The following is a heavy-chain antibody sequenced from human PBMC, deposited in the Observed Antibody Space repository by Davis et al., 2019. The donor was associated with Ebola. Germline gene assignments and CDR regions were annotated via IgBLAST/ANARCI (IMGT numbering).Heavy chain of an antibody. CDR3: ARVAVVTLFDAFDI. J-gene: IGHJ3*02. CDR1: GFTFSSYA. V-gene: IGHV3-30-3*01. CDR2: ISYDGSNK. D-gene: IGHD4-23*01. Sequence: PGGSLRLSCAASGFTFSSYAMHWVRQAPGKGLEWVAVISYDGSNKYYADSVKGRFTISRDNSKNTLYLQMNSLRAEDTAVYYCARVAVVTLFDAFDIWGQGTMVTVSS.